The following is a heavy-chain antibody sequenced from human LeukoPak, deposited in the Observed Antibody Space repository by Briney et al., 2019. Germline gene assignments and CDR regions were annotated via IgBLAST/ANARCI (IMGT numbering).Heavy chain of an antibody. CDR2: IGTAGDA. V-gene: IGHV3-13*01. J-gene: IGHJ6*02. CDR1: GFTFSYYD. Sequence: GGSLRLSCAASGFTFSYYDMHWVRQPTGKGLEWVSTIGTAGDAYYPGSVKGRFTVSRENAKNSLCLQLNSLTAGDTAVYYCARGYCSGGTCLNPGKGGMDVWGQGTTVIVSS. CDR3: ARGYCSGGTCLNPGKGGMDV. D-gene: IGHD2-15*01.